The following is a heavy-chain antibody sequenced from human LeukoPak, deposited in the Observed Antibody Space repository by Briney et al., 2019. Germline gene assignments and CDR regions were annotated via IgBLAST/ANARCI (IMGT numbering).Heavy chain of an antibody. CDR3: AKDGMDDYLLTARNWFDP. V-gene: IGHV3-48*01. CDR1: GFTFTSYT. Sequence: GGSLRLSCAASGFTFTSYTMNWVRQAPGKGLEWAAFVSSTSGATYYADSVKGRFTISRDNAENSLYLQMDSLKAGDTAVYYCAKDGMDDYLLTARNWFDPWGQGTLVTVSS. D-gene: IGHD2-21*02. J-gene: IGHJ5*02. CDR2: VSSTSGAT.